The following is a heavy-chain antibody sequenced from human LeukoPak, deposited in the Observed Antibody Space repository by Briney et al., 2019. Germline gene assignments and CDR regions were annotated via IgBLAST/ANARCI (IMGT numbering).Heavy chain of an antibody. CDR3: AAELGYYDSSGYYYAYFDY. Sequence: SETLSLTCAVYGGSLSGYYWSWIRQPPGKGLEWIGEINHSGSTNYNPSLKGRVTISVGTSKNQFSLKLSSVTPADTAVYYCAAELGYYDSSGYYYAYFDYWGQGTLVTVSS. V-gene: IGHV4-34*01. CDR1: GGSLSGYY. J-gene: IGHJ4*02. CDR2: INHSGST. D-gene: IGHD3-22*01.